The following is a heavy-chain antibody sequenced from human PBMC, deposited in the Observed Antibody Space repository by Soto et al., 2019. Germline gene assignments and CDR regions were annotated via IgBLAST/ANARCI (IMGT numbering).Heavy chain of an antibody. Sequence: SETLSLTCAVSSGSISSSNWWSWVRQPPGKGLEWIGEIYHSGSTNYNLSLKSRVTISLENSKNQFSLKLSSVTAADTAVYYCARADCSGGSCYSSANWFDPWGQGTLVTVSS. V-gene: IGHV4-4*02. CDR3: ARADCSGGSCYSSANWFDP. CDR1: SGSISSSNW. J-gene: IGHJ5*02. D-gene: IGHD2-15*01. CDR2: IYHSGST.